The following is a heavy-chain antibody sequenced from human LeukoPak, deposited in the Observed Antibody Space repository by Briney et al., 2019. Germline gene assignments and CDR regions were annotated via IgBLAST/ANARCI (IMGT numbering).Heavy chain of an antibody. CDR3: ARDGSGYSGYEYDY. Sequence: GGSLRLSCAASGFTFSSYGMHWVRQAPGKGLEWVAVIWYDGSNKYYADSVKGRFTISRDNSKNTLYLQMNSLRAEDTAVYYCARDGSGYSGYEYDYWGQGTLDTVSS. J-gene: IGHJ4*02. CDR2: IWYDGSNK. D-gene: IGHD5-12*01. CDR1: GFTFSSYG. V-gene: IGHV3-33*01.